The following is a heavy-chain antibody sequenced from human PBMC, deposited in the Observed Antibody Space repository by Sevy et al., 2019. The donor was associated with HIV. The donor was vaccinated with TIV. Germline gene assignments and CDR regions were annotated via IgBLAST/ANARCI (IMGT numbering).Heavy chain of an antibody. V-gene: IGHV3-23*01. CDR2: ISGSGGST. CDR1: GFTFSSYA. CDR3: AKMPYGSGRPDAFDI. J-gene: IGHJ3*02. Sequence: GGSLRLSCAASGFTFSSYAMSWVRQAPGKGLEWVSAISGSGGSTYYAYSVKGRFTISRDNSKNTLYLQMNSLRAEDTAVYYCAKMPYGSGRPDAFDIRGQGTMVTVSS. D-gene: IGHD3-10*01.